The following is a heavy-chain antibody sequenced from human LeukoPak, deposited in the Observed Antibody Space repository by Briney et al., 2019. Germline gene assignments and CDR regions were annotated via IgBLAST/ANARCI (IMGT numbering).Heavy chain of an antibody. Sequence: SETLSLTCTVSGGSIRQYYWNWMRQAPGKELEWIGYIQYSGSTNYNPSLKSRVSISADTSKNHLSLNLTSVTAADTAVYYCARGHNISGDNWFDPWGQGTLVTVSS. CDR3: ARGHNISGDNWFDP. D-gene: IGHD6-25*01. CDR2: IQYSGST. CDR1: GGSIRQYY. J-gene: IGHJ5*02. V-gene: IGHV4-59*01.